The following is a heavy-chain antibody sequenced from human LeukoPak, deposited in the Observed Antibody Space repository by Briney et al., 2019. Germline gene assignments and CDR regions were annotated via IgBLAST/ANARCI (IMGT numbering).Heavy chain of an antibody. V-gene: IGHV1-69*05. CDR2: IIPIFGTA. D-gene: IGHD1-26*01. CDR1: GGTYSSYA. Sequence: GASVKVSCKDSGGTYSSYAIRWVRQAPGQGLEWMGGIIPIFGTANYAQKFQGRVTITTDESTSTAYMELSSLRSEDTAVYYCARGKWELLLTYYYYYMDGWGKGTTVTVSS. J-gene: IGHJ6*03. CDR3: ARGKWELLLTYYYYYMDG.